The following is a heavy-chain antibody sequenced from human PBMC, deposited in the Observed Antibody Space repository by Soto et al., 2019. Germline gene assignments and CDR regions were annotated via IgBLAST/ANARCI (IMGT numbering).Heavy chain of an antibody. Sequence: ASVKVSCKASGYTFTSYGISWVRQAPGQGLEWMGWISAYNGNTNYAQKLQGRVTMTTDTSTSTAYMELRSLRSDDTAVYYCARASVLMVYALEYYFDYWGQGTLVTVSS. D-gene: IGHD2-8*01. V-gene: IGHV1-18*01. CDR2: ISAYNGNT. CDR1: GYTFTSYG. CDR3: ARASVLMVYALEYYFDY. J-gene: IGHJ4*02.